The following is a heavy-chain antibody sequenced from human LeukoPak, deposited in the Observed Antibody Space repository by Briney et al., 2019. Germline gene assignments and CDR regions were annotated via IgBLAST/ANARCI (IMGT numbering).Heavy chain of an antibody. Sequence: ASVTVSCKASGYTFTIYGISWVRQAPGQGLEWMGWISAYNGNTNYAQKLQGRVTMTTDTSTSTACMELRSLRSDDTAVYYCARKSSGWSDYYYYYMDVWGKGTTVTVSS. V-gene: IGHV1-18*01. D-gene: IGHD6-19*01. J-gene: IGHJ6*03. CDR1: GYTFTIYG. CDR2: ISAYNGNT. CDR3: ARKSSGWSDYYYYYMDV.